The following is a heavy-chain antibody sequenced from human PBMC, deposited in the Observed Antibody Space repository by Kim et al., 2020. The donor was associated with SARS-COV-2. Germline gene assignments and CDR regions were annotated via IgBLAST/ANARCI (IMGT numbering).Heavy chain of an antibody. J-gene: IGHJ4*02. Sequence: QVDSVNGRLTLSRDNAKNSLFLQMNSLRAEDTAVYYFATKRLTTHASGPYWGQGTLVTVSS. V-gene: IGHV3-7*01. D-gene: IGHD4-17*01. CDR3: ATKRLTTHASGPY.